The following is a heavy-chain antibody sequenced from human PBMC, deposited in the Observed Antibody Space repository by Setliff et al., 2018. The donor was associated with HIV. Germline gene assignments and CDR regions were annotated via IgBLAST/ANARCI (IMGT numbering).Heavy chain of an antibody. CDR3: AREEIFGVVPDDGNDAFDI. CDR2: IYNSGST. J-gene: IGHJ3*02. D-gene: IGHD3-3*01. V-gene: IGHV4-39*07. Sequence: SETLSLTCSVSGGSISSSSYSWGWIRQPPGKGLEYIGSIYNSGSTYYNPSLMSRVTISVDTSKSQFSLKLSSVTAADTAVYYCAREEIFGVVPDDGNDAFDIWGQGTMVTVSS. CDR1: GGSISSSSYS.